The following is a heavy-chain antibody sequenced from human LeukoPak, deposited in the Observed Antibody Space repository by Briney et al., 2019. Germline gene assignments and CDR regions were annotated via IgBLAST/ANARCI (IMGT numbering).Heavy chain of an antibody. V-gene: IGHV3-48*01. CDR3: ARGSNNWNVDTFDI. J-gene: IGHJ3*02. Sequence: PGGSLRLSCAASGFTFSSYSMNWVRQAPGKGLEWVSYISSSSSTIYYADSVKGRSTISRDNAKNSLYLQMNSLRAEDTAVYYCARGSNNWNVDTFDIWGQGTMVTVSS. D-gene: IGHD1-20*01. CDR2: ISSSSSTI. CDR1: GFTFSSYS.